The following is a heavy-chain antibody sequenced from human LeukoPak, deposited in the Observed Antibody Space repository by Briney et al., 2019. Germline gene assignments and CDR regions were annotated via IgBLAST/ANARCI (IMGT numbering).Heavy chain of an antibody. Sequence: GGSLRLSCAASGFTFSSYSMNWVRQAPGKGLEWVSSISSSSSYIYYADSVKGRFTISRDNSKNTLYLQMNSLRPEDTAVYYCARDGTPRNYYYYGMDVWGQGTTVTVSS. D-gene: IGHD1-26*01. CDR3: ARDGTPRNYYYYGMDV. CDR2: ISSSSSYI. J-gene: IGHJ6*02. V-gene: IGHV3-21*01. CDR1: GFTFSSYS.